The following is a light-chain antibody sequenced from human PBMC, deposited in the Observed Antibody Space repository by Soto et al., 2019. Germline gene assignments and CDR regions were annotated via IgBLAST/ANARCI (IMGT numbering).Light chain of an antibody. CDR3: QQCRNWPLT. J-gene: IGKJ4*01. Sequence: EIVMTQSPATLSVSPGEGATLSCKASQNVYNNLAWYQQRPGQPPRLLIYDASTRATGISARFSGSGYGTEFTLTISSLQSEDFAVYFCQQCRNWPLTFGGGTKMDIK. V-gene: IGKV3-15*01. CDR2: DAS. CDR1: QNVYNN.